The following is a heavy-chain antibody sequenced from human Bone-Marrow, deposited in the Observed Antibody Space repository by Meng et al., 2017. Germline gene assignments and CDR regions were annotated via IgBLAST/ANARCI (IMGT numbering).Heavy chain of an antibody. CDR2: IYYSGST. Sequence: LRRPEPGPGLVKPSETLSLTCTVSGGSISSSSYYWGWIRQPPGKGLEWIGSIYYSGSTYYNPSLKSRVTISVDTSKNQFSLKLSSVTAADSAVYYCARGPTTMAHDFDYWGQGTLVTVSS. D-gene: IGHD4-11*01. V-gene: IGHV4-39*07. J-gene: IGHJ4*02. CDR3: ARGPTTMAHDFDY. CDR1: GGSISSSSYY.